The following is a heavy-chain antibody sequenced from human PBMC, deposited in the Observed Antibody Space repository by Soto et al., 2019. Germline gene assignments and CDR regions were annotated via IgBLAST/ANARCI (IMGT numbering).Heavy chain of an antibody. Sequence: QITLKESGPTLVKPTQTLTLTCTFSGFSLSTGGVGVGWIRQPPGKALEWLALIYWDNDKRYSPSLRSRLTVTKDTSTNLVVLTMTNMDPVDTATYYCVHSRCGGDCLRSYSSHYYYGMDVWGQGPRSPSS. CDR1: GFSLSTGGVG. CDR3: VHSRCGGDCLRSYSSHYYYGMDV. CDR2: IYWDNDK. D-gene: IGHD2-21*02. V-gene: IGHV2-5*02. J-gene: IGHJ6*02.